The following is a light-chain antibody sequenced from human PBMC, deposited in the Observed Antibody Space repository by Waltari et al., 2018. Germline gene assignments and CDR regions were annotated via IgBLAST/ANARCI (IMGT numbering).Light chain of an antibody. J-gene: IGLJ2*01. CDR1: SSDSGAYEY. Sequence: SALTQPASVSGSPGQSITTPCSGISSDSGAYEYVSWYQQHPGKAPKVIIYDVINRPSGVSDRFSGSKSGSSASLTISGLQAEDEADYYCSSFTSSTTGIFGGGTKLTVL. CDR3: SSFTSSTTGI. CDR2: DVI. V-gene: IGLV2-14*03.